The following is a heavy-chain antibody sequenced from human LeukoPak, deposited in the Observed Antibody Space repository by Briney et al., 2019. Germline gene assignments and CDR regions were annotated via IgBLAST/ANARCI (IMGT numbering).Heavy chain of an antibody. CDR2: IRSKTDGETT. CDR1: GLTFSKAW. V-gene: IGHV3-15*07. CDR3: TTEKDY. Sequence: GGSLRLSCAASGLTFSKAWMNWVRQAPGKGLEWVGRIRSKTDGETTDYAAPVKGRFSTSRDDSKNTVYLQMNSLKTEDAAVYYCTTEKDYWGQGTLVTVSS. J-gene: IGHJ4*02.